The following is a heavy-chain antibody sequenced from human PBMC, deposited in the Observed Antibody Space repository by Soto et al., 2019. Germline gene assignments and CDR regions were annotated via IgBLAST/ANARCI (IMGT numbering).Heavy chain of an antibody. V-gene: IGHV4-59*01. Sequence: SETLSLTCTVSGGSISSYYWSWIRQPPGKGLEWIGYIYYSGSTNYNPSLKSRVTISVDTSKNQFSLKLSSVTAADTAVYYCARGGWQLEYFQHGGQGTLVTVSA. D-gene: IGHD6-6*01. J-gene: IGHJ1*01. CDR1: GGSISSYY. CDR3: ARGGWQLEYFQH. CDR2: IYYSGST.